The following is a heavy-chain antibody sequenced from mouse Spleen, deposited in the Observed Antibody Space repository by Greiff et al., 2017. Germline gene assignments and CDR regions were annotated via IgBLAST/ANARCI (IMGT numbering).Heavy chain of an antibody. D-gene: IGHD2-14*01. J-gene: IGHJ4*01. CDR2: INPSSGYT. V-gene: IGHV1-4*01. CDR3: ARHEAPNRYYAMDY. Sequence: VQLQQSGAELARPGASVKMSCKASGYTFTSYTMHWVKQRPGQGLEWIGYINPSSGYTKYNQKFKDKATLTADKSSSTVYMELSRLTSEDSAVYFCARHEAPNRYYAMDYWGQGTSVTVSS. CDR1: GYTFTSYT.